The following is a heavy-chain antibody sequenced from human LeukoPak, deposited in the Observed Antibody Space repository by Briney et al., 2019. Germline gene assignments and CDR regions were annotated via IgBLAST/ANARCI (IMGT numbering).Heavy chain of an antibody. V-gene: IGHV3-11*01. CDR2: ISSSGGTI. CDR3: AREGGDWGEGYFDY. CDR1: GFTFSDSY. J-gene: IGHJ4*02. Sequence: PGGSLRLSCAASGFTFSDSYMSWIRQVPGKGLEWVSYISSSGGTIYYADSVKGRFTISRDNAKNSLYLQMSSLRAEDTAVYYCAREGGDWGEGYFDYWGQGTLVTVSS. D-gene: IGHD3-16*01.